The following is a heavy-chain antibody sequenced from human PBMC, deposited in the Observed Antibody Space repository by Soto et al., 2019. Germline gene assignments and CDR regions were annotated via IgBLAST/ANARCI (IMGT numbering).Heavy chain of an antibody. Sequence: TSETLSLTCAVSGGSISSTDWWTWVRKPPGKGLEWIGEIYHGGSTNYSPSLKSRVTMSVDKSKNQFSLELNSVTAADMAVYYCARDSTGLLDYWGQGTLVTVSS. D-gene: IGHD2-8*02. CDR2: IYHGGST. CDR3: ARDSTGLLDY. V-gene: IGHV4-4*02. CDR1: GGSISSTDW. J-gene: IGHJ4*02.